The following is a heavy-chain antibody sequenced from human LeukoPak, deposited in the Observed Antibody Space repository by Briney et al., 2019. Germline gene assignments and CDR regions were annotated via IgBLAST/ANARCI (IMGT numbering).Heavy chain of an antibody. Sequence: ASVKVSCKASGYTFTGYYMHWVRQAPGQGLEWMGWINPNSGGTNYAQKFQGRVTMTRDTSISTAYMELSRLRSDDTAVYYCARGDSSSSWYGLGGPVVVWGKGTTVTVSS. V-gene: IGHV1-2*02. D-gene: IGHD6-13*01. CDR3: ARGDSSSSWYGLGGPVVV. J-gene: IGHJ6*04. CDR2: INPNSGGT. CDR1: GYTFTGYY.